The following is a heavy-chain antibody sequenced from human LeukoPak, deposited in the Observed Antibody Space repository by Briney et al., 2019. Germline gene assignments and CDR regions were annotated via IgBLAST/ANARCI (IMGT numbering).Heavy chain of an antibody. CDR2: ISYDGSNK. V-gene: IGHV3-30-3*01. CDR1: GFTFSSYA. D-gene: IGHD2-2*01. J-gene: IGHJ4*02. CDR3: ARDRSYRYQLLLYPGYYFDY. Sequence: PGGSLRLSCAASGFTFSSYAMHWVRQAPGKGLEWVAVISYDGSNKYYADSVKGRFTISRDNSKNTLYLQMNSLRAEDTAVYYCARDRSYRYQLLLYPGYYFDYWGQGTLVTVSS.